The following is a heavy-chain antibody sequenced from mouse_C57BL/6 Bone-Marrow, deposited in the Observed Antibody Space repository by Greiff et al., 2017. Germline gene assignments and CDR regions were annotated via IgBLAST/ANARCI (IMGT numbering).Heavy chain of an antibody. CDR3: ARMGPIYYDYVPTGFFDY. Sequence: QVQLQQSGPELVKPGASVKISCKASGYSFTSYYIHWVKQRPGQGLEWIGWIYPGSGNTKYNEKFKGKATLTADTSSSTAYMQLSSLTSEDSAVYYCARMGPIYYDYVPTGFFDYWGQGTTLTVSS. CDR2: IYPGSGNT. D-gene: IGHD2-4*01. CDR1: GYSFTSYY. J-gene: IGHJ2*01. V-gene: IGHV1-66*01.